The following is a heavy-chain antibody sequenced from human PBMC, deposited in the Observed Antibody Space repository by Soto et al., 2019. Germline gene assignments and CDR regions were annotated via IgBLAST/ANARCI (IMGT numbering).Heavy chain of an antibody. Sequence: ASVEVSCKASGYTFTSCDINWVRQATGQGLERMGWMNPNSGNTGYAQKFQGRVTMTRNTSISTAYMELSSLRSEDTAVYYCARGRLGRSKPHNDYWGQGTLVTVSS. J-gene: IGHJ4*02. D-gene: IGHD2-15*01. CDR1: GYTFTSCD. CDR2: MNPNSGNT. CDR3: ARGRLGRSKPHNDY. V-gene: IGHV1-8*01.